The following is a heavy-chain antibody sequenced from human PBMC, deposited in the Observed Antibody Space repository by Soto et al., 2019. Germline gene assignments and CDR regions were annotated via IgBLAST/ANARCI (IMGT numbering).Heavy chain of an antibody. V-gene: IGHV1-69*13. J-gene: IGHJ4*02. CDR1: GYTFTSYA. Sequence: SVKVSCKASGYTFTSYAISWVRQAPGQGLEWMGGIIPIFGTANYAQKFQGRVTITADESTSTAYMELSSLRSEDTAVYYCASSPALGVYDSSGYYFPPMFDYWGQGTLVTVSS. CDR2: IIPIFGTA. D-gene: IGHD3-22*01. CDR3: ASSPALGVYDSSGYYFPPMFDY.